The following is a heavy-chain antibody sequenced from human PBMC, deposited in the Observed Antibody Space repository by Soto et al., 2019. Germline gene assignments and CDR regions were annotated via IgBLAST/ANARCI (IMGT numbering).Heavy chain of an antibody. CDR1: GGTSTSYN. Sequence: GASLKVSCKSSGGTSTSYNISWVRQAPAQGLEWMEWIIPIFRNPTYAQKFHGRATMTADPSTSRAYMELRRLRSEHTSLYFCARDEISRSHRFDYWDQGSQVTVSS. D-gene: IGHD1-26*01. CDR2: IIPIFRNP. CDR3: ARDEISRSHRFDY. V-gene: IGHV1-69*13. J-gene: IGHJ4*02.